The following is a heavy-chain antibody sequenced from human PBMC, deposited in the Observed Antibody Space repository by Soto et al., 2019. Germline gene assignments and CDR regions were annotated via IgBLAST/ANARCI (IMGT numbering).Heavy chain of an antibody. D-gene: IGHD2-2*01. J-gene: IGHJ4*02. V-gene: IGHV3-21*01. CDR3: ARVPAHCSSPNCVSGD. Sequence: EVQLVESGGGLVKPGGSLRLSCAASGFAFSTYSMDWVRQAPGKGLEWVSFISSSSTYIYYAESVKGRFTISSDIAENSVSLQMTSLRDEDTPGYDCARVPAHCSSPNCVSGDWGQGVLVTVSS. CDR1: GFAFSTYS. CDR2: ISSSSTYI.